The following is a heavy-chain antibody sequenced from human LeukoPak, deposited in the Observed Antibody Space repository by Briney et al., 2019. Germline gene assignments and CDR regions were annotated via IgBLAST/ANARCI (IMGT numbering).Heavy chain of an antibody. Sequence: ASVKVSYKASGYTFTSYGISWVRQAPGQGLEWMGWISAYNGNTNYAQKLQGRVTMTTDTSTSTAYMELRSLRSDDTAVYYCAITMVFDSRWFDPWGQGTLVTVSS. CDR1: GYTFTSYG. CDR2: ISAYNGNT. D-gene: IGHD3-10*01. CDR3: AITMVFDSRWFDP. J-gene: IGHJ5*02. V-gene: IGHV1-18*01.